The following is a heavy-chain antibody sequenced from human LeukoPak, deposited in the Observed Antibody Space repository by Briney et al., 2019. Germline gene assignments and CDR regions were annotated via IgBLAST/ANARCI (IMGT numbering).Heavy chain of an antibody. CDR3: ARGYSRAYRLAS. V-gene: IGHV3-74*01. CDR2: IATDGSIT. J-gene: IGHJ1*01. D-gene: IGHD1-26*01. CDR1: GFTFSGYW. Sequence: GESLTVSCEGSGFTFSGYWMHWVRHAPGKGLEWVSLIATDGSITAYADSVKGRFTVSRDNIKRMVYLQVNSLGVDDTATYFCARGYSRAYRLASWGQGTRVTVSA.